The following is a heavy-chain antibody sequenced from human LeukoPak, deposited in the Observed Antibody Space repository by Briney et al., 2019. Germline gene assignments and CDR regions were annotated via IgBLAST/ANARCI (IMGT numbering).Heavy chain of an antibody. D-gene: IGHD3-10*01. CDR2: VNPNSGGT. J-gene: IGHJ3*01. CDR3: ARVHMVRGVINT. V-gene: IGHV1-2*02. Sequence: ASVKVSCKASGYTFTGYYMHWVRQAPGQGLEWMGWVNPNSGGTNYAQKFQGRVTMTRDTSISTAYMELSRLRSDDTAVYYCARVHMVRGVINTWGQGTMVTVSS. CDR1: GYTFTGYY.